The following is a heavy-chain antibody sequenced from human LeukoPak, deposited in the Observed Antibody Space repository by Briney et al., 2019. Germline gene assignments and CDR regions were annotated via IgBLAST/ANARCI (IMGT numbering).Heavy chain of an antibody. V-gene: IGHV4-34*01. CDR3: AGGYGDLTFDY. D-gene: IGHD4-17*01. CDR1: GASLSGYY. J-gene: IGHJ4*02. Sequence: SETLSLTCGVYGASLSGYYWSWIRHPPGKGLEWIGEINHSGSTNYNPSLKSRVTISVDTSKNQFSLNLSSVTAADTAVYYCAGGYGDLTFDYWGQGTLVTVSS. CDR2: INHSGST.